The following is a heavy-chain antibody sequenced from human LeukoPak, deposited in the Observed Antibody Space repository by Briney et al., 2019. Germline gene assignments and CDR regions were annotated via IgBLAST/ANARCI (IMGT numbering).Heavy chain of an antibody. CDR1: GFTFSSYA. CDR2: ISYDGSNK. Sequence: GGSLRLSCAASGFTFSSYAMSWVRQAPGKGLEWVAVISYDGSNKYYADSVKGRFTISRDNSKNTLYLQMNSLRAEDTAVYYCAKDRGIVALYYFDYWGQGTLVTVSS. D-gene: IGHD1-26*01. CDR3: AKDRGIVALYYFDY. V-gene: IGHV3-30*18. J-gene: IGHJ4*02.